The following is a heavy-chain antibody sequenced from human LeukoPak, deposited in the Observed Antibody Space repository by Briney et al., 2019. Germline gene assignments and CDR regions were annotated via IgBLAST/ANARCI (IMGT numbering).Heavy chain of an antibody. V-gene: IGHV3-30*03. CDR3: ARGRRDCGGDCYVAFDI. CDR1: GFTFSSYG. Sequence: GRSLRLSCAASGFTFSSYGMHWVRQAPGKGLEWVAVISYDGSNKYYADSVKGRFTISRDNSKNTLYLQMNSLRAEDTAVYYCARGRRDCGGDCYVAFDIWGQGTMVTVSS. J-gene: IGHJ3*02. D-gene: IGHD2-21*02. CDR2: ISYDGSNK.